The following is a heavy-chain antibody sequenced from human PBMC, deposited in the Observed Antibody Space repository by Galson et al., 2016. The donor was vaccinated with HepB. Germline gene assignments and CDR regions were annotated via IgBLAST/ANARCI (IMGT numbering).Heavy chain of an antibody. D-gene: IGHD1-1*01. CDR2: IHHTGTT. CDR3: ARHSRALNNWYYFDY. J-gene: IGHJ4*02. CDR1: GGSISSSDYH. V-gene: IGHV4-39*01. Sequence: SETLSLTCTVSGGSISSSDYHWAWIRQPPGKGPEWIGTIHHTGTTYYNPSLKSRVTVSLDTSKSQFSLMLRSVTAADTAMYYCARHSRALNNWYYFDYWGRGTLVTVSS.